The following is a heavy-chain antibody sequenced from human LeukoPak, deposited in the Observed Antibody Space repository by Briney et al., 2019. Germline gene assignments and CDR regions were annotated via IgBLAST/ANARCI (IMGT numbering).Heavy chain of an antibody. CDR2: ISGSGSTT. CDR1: GFTFSDYY. J-gene: IGHJ6*02. V-gene: IGHV3-11*01. D-gene: IGHD3-10*01. CDR3: ARDMYFGSGTPMQYGMDV. Sequence: GGSLRLSCAAPGFTFSDYYMSWIRQAPGKGLEWVSFISGSGSTTYYVDSVKGRFTLSRDNAKNLLYLQMNSLRAEDSAVYYCARDMYFGSGTPMQYGMDVWGQGTMVTVSS.